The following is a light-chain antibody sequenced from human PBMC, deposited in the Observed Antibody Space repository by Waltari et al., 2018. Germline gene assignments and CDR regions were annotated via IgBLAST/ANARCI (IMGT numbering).Light chain of an antibody. CDR3: QQYNNYPYT. CDR1: QGIGNY. CDR2: DAS. Sequence: DIQMTQSPSSLSASVVDRVTITCRASQGIGNYLAWFQQKSGQAPKSLIYDASSLQSGVPSKFSGSGSGTDFTLTISSLQPEDFATYYCQQYNNYPYTFGQGTKLEIE. J-gene: IGKJ2*01. V-gene: IGKV1-16*02.